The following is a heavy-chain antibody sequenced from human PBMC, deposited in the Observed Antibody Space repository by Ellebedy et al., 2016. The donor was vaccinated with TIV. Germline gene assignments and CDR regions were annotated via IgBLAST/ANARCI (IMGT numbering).Heavy chain of an antibody. V-gene: IGHV3-73*01. J-gene: IGHJ3*02. D-gene: IGHD2-15*01. CDR2: IRSKANSYAT. CDR1: GFTFSGSA. CDR3: TLPKYCSGGSCYNDAFDI. Sequence: PGGSLRLSCAASGFTFSGSAMHWVRKASGKGLEWVGRIRSKANSYATAYAASVKGRFTISRDDSKNTAYLQMNSLKTEDTAVYYCTLPKYCSGGSCYNDAFDIWGQGTMVTVSS.